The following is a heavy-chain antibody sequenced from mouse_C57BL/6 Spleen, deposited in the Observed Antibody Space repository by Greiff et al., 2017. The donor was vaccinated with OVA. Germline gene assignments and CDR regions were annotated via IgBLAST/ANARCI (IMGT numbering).Heavy chain of an antibody. CDR2: ISAGGRYT. J-gene: IGHJ2*01. V-gene: IGHV5-4*01. CDR3: ARDGDDYDGHYFDY. CDR1: GFTFSSYA. Sequence: VQVVESGGGLVKPGGSLKLSCAASGFTFSSYAMSWVRQTPEKRLEWVATISAGGRYTYYPANVKGRFTISRDNAKNNLYLQMSHLKSEDTAMYYCARDGDDYDGHYFDYWGQGTTLTVSS. D-gene: IGHD2-4*01.